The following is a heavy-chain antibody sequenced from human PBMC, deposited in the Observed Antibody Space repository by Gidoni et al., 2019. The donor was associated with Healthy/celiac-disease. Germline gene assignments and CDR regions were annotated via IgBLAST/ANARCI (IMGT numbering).Heavy chain of an antibody. D-gene: IGHD3-22*01. CDR2: IIPIVGTA. V-gene: IGHV1-69*01. J-gene: IGHJ3*02. Sequence: QVQLVQSWAEVKKPGSSVQVPCKASGGTFSSYAISWVRQAPGQGLEWMGGIIPIVGTANYAQKFQGRVTSTADESTSTAYMELSSLRSEDTAVYYCARDPYDSSGYSLGAFDIWGQGTMVTVSS. CDR3: ARDPYDSSGYSLGAFDI. CDR1: GGTFSSYA.